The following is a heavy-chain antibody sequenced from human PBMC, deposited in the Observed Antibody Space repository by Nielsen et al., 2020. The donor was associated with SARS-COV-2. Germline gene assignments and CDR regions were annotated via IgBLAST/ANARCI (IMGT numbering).Heavy chain of an antibody. CDR3: AKISGSQRHYFDF. V-gene: IGHV3-23*01. CDR2: FGTTGDKT. J-gene: IGHJ4*02. D-gene: IGHD1-26*01. Sequence: GESLKISCAASGFSFSSYAMTWVRQAPGKGLEWVSSFGTTGDKTFYADSVKGRFTISRDNSKNTLYLQLNSLRAEDTAVFYCAKISGSQRHYFDFWGQGALVTVSS. CDR1: GFSFSSYA.